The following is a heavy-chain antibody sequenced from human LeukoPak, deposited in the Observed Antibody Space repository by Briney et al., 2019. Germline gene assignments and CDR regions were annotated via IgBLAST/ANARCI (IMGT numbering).Heavy chain of an antibody. J-gene: IGHJ4*02. Sequence: PGGSLRLSCAASGFTFSNFEMNWVRQAPGKGLEWVSYTSTGRSIYYADSVEGRFTISRDNARNSLYLQMNSLRAEDTAVYYCAREQAAGAFDFWGQGTLVTVSS. D-gene: IGHD6-25*01. CDR3: AREQAAGAFDF. V-gene: IGHV3-48*03. CDR2: TSTGRSI. CDR1: GFTFSNFE.